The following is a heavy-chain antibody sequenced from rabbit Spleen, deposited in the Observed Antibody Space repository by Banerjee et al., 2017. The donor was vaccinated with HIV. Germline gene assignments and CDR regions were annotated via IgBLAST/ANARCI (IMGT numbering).Heavy chain of an antibody. D-gene: IGHD3-1*01. V-gene: IGHV1S40*01. CDR3: ARDLASVVGWNFNL. J-gene: IGHJ4*01. CDR1: GIDFNSYYLDS. CDR2: INAYTGKP. Sequence: QSLEESGGDLVKPEGSLTLTCTVSGIDFNSYYLDSMCWVRQAPGKGLQWIACINAYTGKPVYATWAKGRFTISRTSSTTVTLQMTGLTAADTATYFCARDLASVVGWNFNLWGPGTLVTVS.